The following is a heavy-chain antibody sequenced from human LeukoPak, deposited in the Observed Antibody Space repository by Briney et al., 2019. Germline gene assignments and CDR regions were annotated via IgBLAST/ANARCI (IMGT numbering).Heavy chain of an antibody. CDR1: GGSISSGGYS. CDR3: ARDGQRNHFDY. D-gene: IGHD1-14*01. V-gene: IGHV4-30-2*01. CDR2: IYHSGST. J-gene: IGHJ4*02. Sequence: PSETLSLTCAVSGGSISSGGYSWSWIRQPPGKGLEWIGYIYHSGSTYYNPSLKSRVTISLDTSKNQFSLKVTSVTAADTAVYYCARDGQRNHFDYWGQGTLVTVSS.